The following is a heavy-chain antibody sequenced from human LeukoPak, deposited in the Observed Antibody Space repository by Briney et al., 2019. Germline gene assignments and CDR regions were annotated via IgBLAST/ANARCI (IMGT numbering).Heavy chain of an antibody. V-gene: IGHV1-2*06. CDR3: ARRPSRGYYGSGSYIY. Sequence: GASVKVSCKTSGYTFTDSYIHWVRQAPGQGLEWMGRINPNSGDPNYPQKFQGRVTMTRDTSISTAYMELSRLRSDDTAVYYCARRPSRGYYGSGSYIYWGQGTLVTVSS. D-gene: IGHD3-10*01. J-gene: IGHJ4*02. CDR2: INPNSGDP. CDR1: GYTFTDSY.